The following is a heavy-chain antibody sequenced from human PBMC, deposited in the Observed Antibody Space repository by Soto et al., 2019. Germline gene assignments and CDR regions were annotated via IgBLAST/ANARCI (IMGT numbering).Heavy chain of an antibody. CDR1: GGSISRGGYY. V-gene: IGHV4-31*03. D-gene: IGHD5-12*01. Sequence: QVKLQESGPGLVKPSQTLSLTCTVPGGSISRGGYYWSWIRQPPGKGLEWIGYIYYSGGTYYNPSLKSRVTISVDTSENQFSLRLSSVTAADTAVYYCARKDSGYADYMDVWGKGTTVTVSS. CDR3: ARKDSGYADYMDV. J-gene: IGHJ6*03. CDR2: IYYSGGT.